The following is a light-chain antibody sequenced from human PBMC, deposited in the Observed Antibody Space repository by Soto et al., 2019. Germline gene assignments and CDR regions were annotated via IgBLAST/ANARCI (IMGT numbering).Light chain of an antibody. V-gene: IGKV1-39*01. CDR3: QQGYSTTPIT. J-gene: IGKJ5*01. Sequence: DIQMTQSPSSLSASVGDRVTTTCRASQSISSYLNWYQQKPWKAHKLLIFGASNLESGVPSRFSGSGSGTEFTLSISSLQPEDFATYYCQQGYSTTPITFGQGTRVEIK. CDR2: GAS. CDR1: QSISSY.